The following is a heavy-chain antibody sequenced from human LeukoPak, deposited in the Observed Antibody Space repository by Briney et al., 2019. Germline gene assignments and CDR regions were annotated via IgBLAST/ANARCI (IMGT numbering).Heavy chain of an antibody. J-gene: IGHJ4*02. Sequence: PGGSLRLSCAASGFTFSSYGMHWVRQAPGKGLEWVAVIWYDGSNKYYADSVKGRFTISRDNSKNTLYLQMNSLRAEDTAVYYCASDFTDRGYSTSGYFDYWGQGTLVTVSS. V-gene: IGHV3-33*01. CDR3: ASDFTDRGYSTSGYFDY. CDR1: GFTFSSYG. D-gene: IGHD5-18*01. CDR2: IWYDGSNK.